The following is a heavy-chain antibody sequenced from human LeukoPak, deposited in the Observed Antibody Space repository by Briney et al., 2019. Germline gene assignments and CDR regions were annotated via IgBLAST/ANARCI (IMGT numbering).Heavy chain of an antibody. CDR2: IRYDGSNK. Sequence: GGSLRLSCAASGFTFSSYGMHWVRQAPGKGLEWVAFIRYDGSNKYYADSVKGRFTISRDNSKNTLYLQMDSLRAEDTAVYYCARERVRGGYTDYWGQGTLVTVSS. V-gene: IGHV3-30*02. CDR1: GFTFSSYG. CDR3: ARERVRGGYTDY. D-gene: IGHD5-12*01. J-gene: IGHJ4*02.